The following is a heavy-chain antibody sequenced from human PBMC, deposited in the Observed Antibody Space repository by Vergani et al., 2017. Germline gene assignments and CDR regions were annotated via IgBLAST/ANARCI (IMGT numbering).Heavy chain of an antibody. J-gene: IGHJ6*03. D-gene: IGHD5-12*01. CDR3: AREGRGGYSGYEENYYYYYDMDV. V-gene: IGHV1-69*01. CDR2: IIPIFGTA. Sequence: QVQLVQSGAEVKKPGSSVKVSCKASGGTFSSYAISWVRQAPGQGLEWMGGIIPIFGTANYAQKIQGRVTLPADEATSTAYMELSNLRSEDTAVYYCAREGRGGYSGYEENYYYYYDMDVWGKGTTVTVSS. CDR1: GGTFSSYA.